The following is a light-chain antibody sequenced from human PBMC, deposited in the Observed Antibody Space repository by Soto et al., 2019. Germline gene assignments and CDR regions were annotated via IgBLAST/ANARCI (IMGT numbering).Light chain of an antibody. CDR2: GAS. CDR1: QSVSSSY. V-gene: IGKV3-20*01. CDR3: QQYGSSLPWT. J-gene: IGKJ1*01. Sequence: IVLTQSPVTLSLSPGERATLSCRASQSVSSSYLAWYQQKPGQAPRLLIYGASSRATGIPDRFSGSGSGTDFTLTISRLEPEDFAVYYCQQYGSSLPWTFGQGTKVDIK.